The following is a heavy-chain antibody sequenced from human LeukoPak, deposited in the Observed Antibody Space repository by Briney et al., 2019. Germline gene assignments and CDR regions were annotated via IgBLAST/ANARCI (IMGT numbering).Heavy chain of an antibody. CDR2: IHTSGST. D-gene: IGHD3-22*01. J-gene: IGHJ4*02. Sequence: SETLSLTCTVSGYSISSGYYWGWIRQPAGKGLEWIGRIHTSGSTNYSPSLKSRVTMSVDTSKNQFSLKLSSVTAADTAVYYCARDRYYYDSSARYFDYWGQGTLVTVSS. CDR3: ARDRYYYDSSARYFDY. CDR1: GYSISSGYY. V-gene: IGHV4-4*07.